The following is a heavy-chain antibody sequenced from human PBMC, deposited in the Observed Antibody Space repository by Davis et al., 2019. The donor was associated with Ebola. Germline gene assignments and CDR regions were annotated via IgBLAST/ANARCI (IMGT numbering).Heavy chain of an antibody. D-gene: IGHD1-14*01. V-gene: IGHV4-34*01. J-gene: IGHJ4*02. CDR3: ARGRPPPDLDY. Sequence: MPGGSLRLSCAASGFTFSDYYMSWIRQPPGKGLEWIGEINHSGSTNYNPPLKSRVTISVDTSKNQFSLKLSSVTAADTAVYYCARGRPPPDLDYWGQGTLVTVSS. CDR2: INHSGST. CDR1: GFTFSDYY.